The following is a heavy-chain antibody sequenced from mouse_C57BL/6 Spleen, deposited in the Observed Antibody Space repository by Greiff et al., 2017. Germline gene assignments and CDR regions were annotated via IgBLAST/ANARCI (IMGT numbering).Heavy chain of an antibody. CDR1: GFPFSSYG. Sequence: TLVESGGDLVKPGGSLKLSCAASGFPFSSYGMSWVRQTPDKRLEWVATISSGGSYTYYPDSVKGRFTISRDNAKNTLYLQMSSLKSEDTAMYYCARRVDSSGSFDYWGQGTTLTVSS. V-gene: IGHV5-6*02. CDR3: ARRVDSSGSFDY. J-gene: IGHJ2*01. CDR2: ISSGGSYT. D-gene: IGHD3-2*02.